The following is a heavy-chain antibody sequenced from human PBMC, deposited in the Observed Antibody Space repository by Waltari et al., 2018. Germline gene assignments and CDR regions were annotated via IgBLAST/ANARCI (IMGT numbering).Heavy chain of an antibody. J-gene: IGHJ4*02. V-gene: IGHV4-59*01. D-gene: IGHD2-21*02. Sequence: QVQLQESGPGLVKSSETLSLSCIVSGGFIGSYYWNWIRQPPGKGLEWIGRTFHGGSTDYNPSLQSRVTISADTSKNEVSLILTSVTAADTAVYFCARGNVVTAIDYWGQGTLVTVSS. CDR2: TFHGGST. CDR1: GGFIGSYY. CDR3: ARGNVVTAIDY.